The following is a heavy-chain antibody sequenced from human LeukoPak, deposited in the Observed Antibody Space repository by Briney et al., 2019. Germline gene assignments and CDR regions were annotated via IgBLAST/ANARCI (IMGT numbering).Heavy chain of an antibody. CDR3: AKEQLDIVVVPARSSSFHYHYYMDV. V-gene: IGHV3-7*01. CDR1: GFTFSNYW. J-gene: IGHJ6*03. D-gene: IGHD2-2*01. Sequence: GGSLRLSCVASGFTFSNYWMSWVRQAPGKGLEWVANIKQDGSEKYYVDSVKGRFTISRDNAKKSLYLQMNSLRAEDTAVYYCAKEQLDIVVVPARSSSFHYHYYMDVWGKGTTVTISS. CDR2: IKQDGSEK.